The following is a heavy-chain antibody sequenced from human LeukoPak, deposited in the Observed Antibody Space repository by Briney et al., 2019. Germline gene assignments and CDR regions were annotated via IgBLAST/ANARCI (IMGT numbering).Heavy chain of an antibody. Sequence: PGGSLRLSCAASGFTFSNAWMSWVRQAPGKGLEWVGRIKSKTDGGTTDYAAPVKGRFTISRDDSKNTLYLQMNSLKTEDTAVYYCTIQFYDYVWGSYRTVDYWGQGTLVTVSS. V-gene: IGHV3-15*01. D-gene: IGHD3-16*02. CDR1: GFTFSNAW. CDR2: IKSKTDGGTT. J-gene: IGHJ4*02. CDR3: TIQFYDYVWGSYRTVDY.